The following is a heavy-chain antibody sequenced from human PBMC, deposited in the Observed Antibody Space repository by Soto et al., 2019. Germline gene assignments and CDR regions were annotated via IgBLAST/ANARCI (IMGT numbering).Heavy chain of an antibody. J-gene: IGHJ1*01. CDR2: ITVNGIT. Sequence: PSETLSLTCTVSGAYVSDFSWSWIRQPAGKGLEWIGRITVNGITQYTPSFRSRVTMSMDTSRNQSSLNLQSATAADTALYYCARESGENWTYEAHWGQGTLVTVSS. D-gene: IGHD1-7*01. V-gene: IGHV4-4*07. CDR1: GAYVSDFS. CDR3: ARESGENWTYEAH.